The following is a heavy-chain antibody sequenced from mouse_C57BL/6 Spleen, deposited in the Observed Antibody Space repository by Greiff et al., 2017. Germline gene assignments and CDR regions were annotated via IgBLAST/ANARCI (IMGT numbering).Heavy chain of an antibody. CDR1: GYTFTSYW. V-gene: IGHV1-69*01. J-gene: IGHJ2*01. D-gene: IGHD2-3*01. Sequence: QVQLQQPGAELVMPGASVKLSCKASGYTFTSYWMHWVKQRPGQGLEWIGEIDPSDSYTNYNQKFKGKSTLTVDKSSSTAYMQLSILTSEDSAVYYCARSDGYWGQGTTLTVSS. CDR2: IDPSDSYT. CDR3: ARSDGY.